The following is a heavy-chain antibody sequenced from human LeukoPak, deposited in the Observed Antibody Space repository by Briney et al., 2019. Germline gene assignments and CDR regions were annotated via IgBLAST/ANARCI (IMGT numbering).Heavy chain of an antibody. Sequence: SETLSLTCAVYGGSFSGYYWSWIRQPPGKGLEWIGEINHSGSTNYNPSLKSRVTISVDTSKNQFSLKLSSVTAADTAVYYCARDHDYGGNSFVFPRYYYYMDVWGKGTTVTVSS. CDR2: INHSGST. CDR3: ARDHDYGGNSFVFPRYYYYMDV. V-gene: IGHV4-34*01. J-gene: IGHJ6*03. D-gene: IGHD4-23*01. CDR1: GGSFSGYY.